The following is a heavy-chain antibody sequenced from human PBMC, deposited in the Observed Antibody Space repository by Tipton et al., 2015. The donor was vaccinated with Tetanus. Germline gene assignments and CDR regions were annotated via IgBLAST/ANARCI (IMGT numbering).Heavy chain of an antibody. CDR3: AKLKSRGDSSAIEH. Sequence: SLRLSCAASGFNFKTLGINWVRQAPGKGLEWVSSISASGYTNYADSGEGRFTISRDNAKNTMYLQMNSLRAEDTATYYCAKLKSRGDSSAIEHWGQGTLVTVSS. D-gene: IGHD2-21*02. V-gene: IGHV3-23*01. CDR2: ISASGYT. J-gene: IGHJ4*02. CDR1: GFNFKTLG.